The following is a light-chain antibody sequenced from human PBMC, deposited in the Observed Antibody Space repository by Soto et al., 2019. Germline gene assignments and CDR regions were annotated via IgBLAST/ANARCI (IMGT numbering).Light chain of an antibody. V-gene: IGLV1-40*01. CDR2: GNS. CDR1: SSNIGAGYD. CDR3: QSYDSSLSGWV. Sequence: QSALTQPPSVSGAPGQRVTISCTGSSSNIGAGYDVHWYQQLPGTAPKFLIYGNSNRPSGVPDRFSGSKSGTSASLAITGLQAEDEADYYCQSYDSSLSGWVFGGGTQLTVL. J-gene: IGLJ3*02.